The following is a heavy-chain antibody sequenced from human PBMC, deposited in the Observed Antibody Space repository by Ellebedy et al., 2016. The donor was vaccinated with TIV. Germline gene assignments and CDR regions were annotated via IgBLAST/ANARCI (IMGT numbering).Heavy chain of an antibody. CDR1: GGSISSYY. CDR3: ARVVAAAENNWFDP. CDR2: IYTSGST. V-gene: IGHV4-4*07. Sequence: SETLSLXXTVSGGSISSYYWSWIRQPAGKGLEWIGRIYTSGSTNYNPSLKSRVTMSVDTSKNQFSLKLSSVTAADTAVYYCARVVAAAENNWFDPWGQGTLVTVSS. J-gene: IGHJ5*02. D-gene: IGHD6-13*01.